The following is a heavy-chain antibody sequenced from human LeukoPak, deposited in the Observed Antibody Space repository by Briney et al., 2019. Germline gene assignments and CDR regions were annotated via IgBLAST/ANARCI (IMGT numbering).Heavy chain of an antibody. D-gene: IGHD6-13*01. CDR3: ANDFSSWHVS. J-gene: IGHJ5*02. V-gene: IGHV3-21*01. CDR2: ITSTSAYI. Sequence: GSLRLSCVASGFTASGFSFGSNTMNWVRRAPGKGLEWVSSITSTSAYIRYADSVKGRFAISRDNAKKSLYLQMNSLRAEDTAVYYCANDFSSWHVSWGQGTPVTVSS. CDR1: GFSFGSNT.